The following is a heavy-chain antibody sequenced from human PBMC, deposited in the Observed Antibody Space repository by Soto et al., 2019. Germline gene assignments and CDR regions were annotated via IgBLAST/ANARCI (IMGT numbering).Heavy chain of an antibody. CDR1: GFTFITYS. Sequence: PGGSLRLSCAASGFTFITYSMNWVRQAPGKGLEWLSYISSSSGTISYADSVRGRFTISRDNAKNSLYLQMNSLRAEDTAVYYCARRGPGTYFDYWGQGTLVTVSS. J-gene: IGHJ4*02. CDR3: ARRGPGTYFDY. V-gene: IGHV3-48*01. CDR2: ISSSSGTI. D-gene: IGHD6-13*01.